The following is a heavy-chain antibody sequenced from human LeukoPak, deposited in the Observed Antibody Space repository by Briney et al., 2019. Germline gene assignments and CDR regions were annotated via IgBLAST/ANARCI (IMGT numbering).Heavy chain of an antibody. CDR3: ARGTYDRPPYAFDI. Sequence: RTGGSLRLSCAASGFTFSSYSMNWVRQAPGKGIEWVSSISSSSSYIYYADSVKGRFTISRDNAKNSLYLQMNSLRAEDTAVYYCARGTYDRPPYAFDIWGQGTMVTVSS. V-gene: IGHV3-21*01. CDR1: GFTFSSYS. CDR2: ISSSSSYI. J-gene: IGHJ3*02. D-gene: IGHD3-22*01.